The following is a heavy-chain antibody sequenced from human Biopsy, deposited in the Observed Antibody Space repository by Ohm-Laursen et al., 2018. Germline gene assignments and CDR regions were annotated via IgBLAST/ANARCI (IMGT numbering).Heavy chain of an antibody. CDR2: IRDSGDSA. V-gene: IGHV3-23*01. CDR3: ARDRYYGSESYYSHYNMDV. CDR1: GFTFSSHA. Sequence: SLRLSCAASGFTFSSHAMAWVRQAPGKGLEWVSGIRDSGDSAYYADSVKGRFTIPRDNSRNTLYLQMNSLRAADTAVYYCARDRYYGSESYYSHYNMDVWGQGTTVSVSS. J-gene: IGHJ6*02. D-gene: IGHD3-10*01.